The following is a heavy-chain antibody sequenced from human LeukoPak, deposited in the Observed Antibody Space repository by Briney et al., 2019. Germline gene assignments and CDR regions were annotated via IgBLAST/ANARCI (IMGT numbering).Heavy chain of an antibody. CDR2: ISSNGGST. J-gene: IGHJ4*02. CDR3: AKARPSEIYGDFSY. D-gene: IGHD4-17*01. V-gene: IGHV3-23*01. CDR1: GFTFSNYA. Sequence: HPGGSLRLSCAASGFTFSNYAMSWVRQAPGKGLEWVSGISSNGGSTYYADSVKGRFTISRDNSKNTLYLQMNSLRAEDSAVYYCAKARPSEIYGDFSYWGQGTLVTVSS.